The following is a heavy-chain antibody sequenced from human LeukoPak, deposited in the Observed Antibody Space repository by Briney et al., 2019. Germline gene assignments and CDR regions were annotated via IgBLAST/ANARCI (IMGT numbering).Heavy chain of an antibody. V-gene: IGHV3-21*01. CDR1: GFTFSSYS. Sequence: GGSLRLSRAASGFTFSSYSMNWVRQARGKGLEWFSSISINSIYIYYADSLKGRFTISRDNAKNSLILQMNSLRAEDTAVYYCARGRSCSGGVCYLDYWGQGTLVTVSS. D-gene: IGHD2-15*01. CDR2: ISINSIYI. CDR3: ARGRSCSGGVCYLDY. J-gene: IGHJ4*02.